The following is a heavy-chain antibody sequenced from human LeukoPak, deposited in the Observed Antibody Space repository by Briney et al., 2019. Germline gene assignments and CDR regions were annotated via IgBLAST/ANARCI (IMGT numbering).Heavy chain of an antibody. V-gene: IGHV3-33*01. Sequence: GGSLRLSCAASGFTFSSYGMHWVRQAPGKGLEWVAVIWYDGSNKYYADSVKGRFTISRDNSKNTLYLQMNSLRAEDTAVYYCAREQFNYYDSSGYRAVYYFDYWGQGTLVTVSS. D-gene: IGHD3-22*01. CDR1: GFTFSSYG. CDR2: IWYDGSNK. CDR3: AREQFNYYDSSGYRAVYYFDY. J-gene: IGHJ4*02.